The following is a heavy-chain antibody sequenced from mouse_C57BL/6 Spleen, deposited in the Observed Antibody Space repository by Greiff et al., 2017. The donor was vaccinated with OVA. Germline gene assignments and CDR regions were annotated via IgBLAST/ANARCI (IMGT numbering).Heavy chain of an antibody. CDR3: AREEGSLSFFDY. Sequence: QVQLKESGPELVKPGASVKISCKASGYAFSSSWMNWVKQRPGKGLEWIGRIYPGDGDTNYNGKFKGKATLTADKSSSTAYMQLSSLTSEDSAVYFCAREEGSLSFFDYWGQGTTLTVSS. CDR1: GYAFSSSW. D-gene: IGHD2-3*01. V-gene: IGHV1-82*01. CDR2: IYPGDGDT. J-gene: IGHJ2*01.